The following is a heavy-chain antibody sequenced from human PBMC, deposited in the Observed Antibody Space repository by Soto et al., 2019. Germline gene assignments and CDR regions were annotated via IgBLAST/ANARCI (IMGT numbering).Heavy chain of an antibody. D-gene: IGHD3-3*02. Sequence: QVELVESGGGLVQPGGSLRLSCAASGFTFSDYYMTWIRQAPGKGLECVSYISTSGRTIYYADSVKGRFTISRDNAKSSLYLQMNSLRAEDTAVYYCASVHFWSMDVWGQGTTVTVSS. CDR3: ASVHFWSMDV. CDR2: ISTSGRTI. V-gene: IGHV3-11*01. J-gene: IGHJ6*02. CDR1: GFTFSDYY.